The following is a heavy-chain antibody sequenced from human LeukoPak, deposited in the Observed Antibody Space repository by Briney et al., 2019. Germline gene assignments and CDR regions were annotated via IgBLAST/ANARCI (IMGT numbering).Heavy chain of an antibody. CDR2: ISYDGSNK. V-gene: IGHV3-30*03. CDR3: ADSNTQLWFGFDY. Sequence: PGGSLRLSCAASGFTFSSYGMHWVRQAPGKGLEWVAVISYDGSNKYYADSVKGRFTISRDNSKNTLYLQMNSLRAEDTAVYYCADSNTQLWFGFDYWGQGTLVTVSS. J-gene: IGHJ4*02. D-gene: IGHD5-18*01. CDR1: GFTFSSYG.